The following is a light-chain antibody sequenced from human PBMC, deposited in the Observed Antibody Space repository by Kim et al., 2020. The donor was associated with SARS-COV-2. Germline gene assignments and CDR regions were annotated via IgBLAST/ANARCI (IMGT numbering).Light chain of an antibody. CDR2: DAS. V-gene: IGKV3-20*01. CDR3: QQYGSSPYT. CDR1: QSVSRSY. J-gene: IGKJ2*01. Sequence: EIVLTQSPGILSLSPGERATLSCRASQSVSRSYLAWYQQIPGQAPRLLIYDASNRATGIPDRFSGSGFGTDFTLTINRVEPEDAAVYSCQQYGSSPYTFGQGTKLEI.